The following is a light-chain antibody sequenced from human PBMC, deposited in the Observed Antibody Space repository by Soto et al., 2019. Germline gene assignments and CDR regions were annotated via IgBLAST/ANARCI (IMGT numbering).Light chain of an antibody. CDR3: QQYGSSSLT. Sequence: EIVLTQSPGTLSLSPGERATLSCRASQSVSSSYLAWYQQTPGQAPRLLIYGASSRATGIPDRFSGSGSGTDFTLTISRLEPEDFAVYYCQQYGSSSLTFCGGTKVEIK. V-gene: IGKV3-20*01. CDR2: GAS. J-gene: IGKJ4*01. CDR1: QSVSSSY.